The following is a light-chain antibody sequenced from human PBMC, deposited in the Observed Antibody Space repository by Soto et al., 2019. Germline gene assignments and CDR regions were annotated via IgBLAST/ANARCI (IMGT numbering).Light chain of an antibody. V-gene: IGLV1-40*01. J-gene: IGLJ1*01. CDR2: GDN. CDR1: SSNIGAGND. CDR3: QSYDSSLSGYYV. Sequence: QSALTQPPSVSGAPGQRVTISCTGSSSNIGAGNDVHWYQQFPGTAPKLLIFGDNNRPSGVPDRFSGSKSGTSASLAITGLQAEDEADYYCQSYDSSLSGYYVFGTGTKVTVL.